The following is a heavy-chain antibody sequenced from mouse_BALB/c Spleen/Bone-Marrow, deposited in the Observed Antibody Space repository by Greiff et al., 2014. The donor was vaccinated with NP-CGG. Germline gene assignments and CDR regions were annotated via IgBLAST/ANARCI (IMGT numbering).Heavy chain of an antibody. CDR3: ARRGVYDYPWFAY. D-gene: IGHD2-4*01. J-gene: IGHJ3*01. CDR2: INPSSDYT. Sequence: QVHVKQSGAELARPGASVKMSCRASGYTFTTYTVHWVKQRPGQGLEWIGYINPSSDYTNYNQKFKDKATLTADKSSSTAYMQLSSLTSEDSAVYYCARRGVYDYPWFAYWGQGTLVTVSA. V-gene: IGHV1-4*01. CDR1: GYTFTTYT.